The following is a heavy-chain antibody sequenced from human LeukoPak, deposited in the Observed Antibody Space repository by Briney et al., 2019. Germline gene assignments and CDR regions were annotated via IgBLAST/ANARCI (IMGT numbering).Heavy chain of an antibody. CDR3: ARVLGEGYYYGMDV. CDR2: ISSSSSYI. V-gene: IGHV3-21*01. Sequence: GRSLRLSCAASGFIFSSYAMHWVRQAPGKGLEWVSSISSSSSYIYYADSVKGRFTISRDNAKNSLYLQMNSLRAEDTAVYYCARVLGEGYYYGMDVWGQGTTVTVSS. CDR1: GFIFSSYA. J-gene: IGHJ6*02. D-gene: IGHD3-16*01.